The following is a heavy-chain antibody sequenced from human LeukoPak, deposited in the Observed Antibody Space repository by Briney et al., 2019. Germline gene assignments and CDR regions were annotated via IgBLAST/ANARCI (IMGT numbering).Heavy chain of an antibody. CDR2: IYYRKNT. CDR3: ASPRGFSYGYFDY. V-gene: IGHV4-39*01. CDR1: GGSISSSSAY. Sequence: SETLSLTCTVSGGSISSSSAYWGWIRQPPGKGLEWIGSIYYRKNTYYNPSLTSRVTISADTSKNQFSLTLGSVSATDTAVYYCASPRGFSYGYFDYWGEGTLVPVSS. D-gene: IGHD5-18*01. J-gene: IGHJ4*02.